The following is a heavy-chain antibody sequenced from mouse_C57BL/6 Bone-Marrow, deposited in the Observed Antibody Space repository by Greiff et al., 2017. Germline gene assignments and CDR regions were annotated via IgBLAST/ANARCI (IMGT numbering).Heavy chain of an antibody. J-gene: IGHJ1*03. CDR1: GYTFTSYW. Sequence: VMLVESGAELAKPGASVKLSCKASGYTFTSYWMHWVKQRPGQGLEWIGYINPSSGYTKYNQKFKDKATLTADKSSSTAYMQLSSLTYEDSAVYYCARDPYYYGSSYDYWYFDVWGTGTTVTGSS. V-gene: IGHV1-7*01. D-gene: IGHD1-1*01. CDR2: INPSSGYT. CDR3: ARDPYYYGSSYDYWYFDV.